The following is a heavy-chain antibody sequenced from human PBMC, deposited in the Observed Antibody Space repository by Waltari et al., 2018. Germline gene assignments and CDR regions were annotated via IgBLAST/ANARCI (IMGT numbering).Heavy chain of an antibody. D-gene: IGHD3-3*01. CDR2: ISAYNGHT. CDR1: GYTFTNYG. CDR3: ARYNTISYGMDV. J-gene: IGHJ6*02. Sequence: QVQLVQSGTEVKKPGASVKVSCKASGYTFTNYGISWVRQAPGQGLEWMAWISAYNGHTNYTQKLQGRVTMTTDTSTNTAYLELRSLRSEDTAVYYCARYNTISYGMDVWGQGTTVTVSS. V-gene: IGHV1-18*01.